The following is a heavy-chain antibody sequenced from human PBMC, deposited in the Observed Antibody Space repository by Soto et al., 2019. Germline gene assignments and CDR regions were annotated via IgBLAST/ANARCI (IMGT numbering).Heavy chain of an antibody. D-gene: IGHD3-3*01. Sequence: EVQLVESGGGLVQPGGSLRLSCAASGFTFSSYSMNWVRQAPGKGLEWVSYISSSSSTIYYADSVKGRFTISRDNAKNSLYLQMNSLRAEDTAVYYCARAFNYDFWSGYYYWGKGTLVTVSS. V-gene: IGHV3-48*01. J-gene: IGHJ4*02. CDR1: GFTFSSYS. CDR2: ISSSSSTI. CDR3: ARAFNYDFWSGYYY.